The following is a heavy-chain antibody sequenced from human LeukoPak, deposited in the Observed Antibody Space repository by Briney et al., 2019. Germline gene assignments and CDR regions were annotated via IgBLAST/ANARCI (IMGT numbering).Heavy chain of an antibody. CDR3: ARRLAGRYYFDY. D-gene: IGHD6-19*01. Sequence: PSETLSLTCTASGGSISSYYWSWIRQPPGKGLEWIGYIYYSGSTNYNPSLKSRVTISVDTSKNQFSLKLSSVTAADTAVYYCARRLAGRYYFDYWGQGTLVAVSS. V-gene: IGHV4-59*08. CDR1: GGSISSYY. J-gene: IGHJ4*02. CDR2: IYYSGST.